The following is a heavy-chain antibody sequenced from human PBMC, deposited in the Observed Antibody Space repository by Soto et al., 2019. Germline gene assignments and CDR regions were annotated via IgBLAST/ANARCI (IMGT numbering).Heavy chain of an antibody. CDR2: INHSGST. Sequence: SETLSLTCAVYGGSFSGYYWSWIRQPPGKGLEWIGEINHSGSTNYNPSLKSRVTISVDTSKNQLSLTLRSVTAADTAVYYCARVSTVTKLDYWGHGMLVTVSS. CDR1: GGSFSGYY. D-gene: IGHD4-17*01. V-gene: IGHV4-34*01. CDR3: ARVSTVTKLDY. J-gene: IGHJ4*01.